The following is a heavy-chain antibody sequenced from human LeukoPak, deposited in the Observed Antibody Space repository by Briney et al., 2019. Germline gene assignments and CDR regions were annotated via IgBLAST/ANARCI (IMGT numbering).Heavy chain of an antibody. J-gene: IGHJ4*02. CDR3: ARDFNGEGYDSSGSHFDY. D-gene: IGHD3-22*01. CDR2: IYYSGST. Sequence: SETLSLTCTVSGGSISSSSYYWGWIRQPPGKGLEWIGSIYYSGSTYCNPSLKSRVTISVDTSKNQFSLKLSSVTAADTAVYYCARDFNGEGYDSSGSHFDYWGQGTLVTVSS. CDR1: GGSISSSSYY. V-gene: IGHV4-39*07.